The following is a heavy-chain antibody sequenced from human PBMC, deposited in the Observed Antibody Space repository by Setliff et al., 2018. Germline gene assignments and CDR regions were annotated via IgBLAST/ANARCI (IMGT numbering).Heavy chain of an antibody. D-gene: IGHD3-22*01. CDR3: ARRRYYYDSSGYRWGGFYFDY. CDR1: GGTFSSYA. V-gene: IGHV1-69*13. CDR2: IIPIFGTA. Sequence: GASVKVSCKASGGTFSSYAISWVRQAPGQGLEWMGGIIPIFGTANYAQKFQGRVTITADESTSTAYMELSSLRSEDTAVYYCARRRYYYDSSGYRWGGFYFDYWGQGTLVTVSS. J-gene: IGHJ4*02.